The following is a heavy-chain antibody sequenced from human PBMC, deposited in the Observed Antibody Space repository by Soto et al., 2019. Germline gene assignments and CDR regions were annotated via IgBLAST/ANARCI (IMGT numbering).Heavy chain of an antibody. CDR1: GFTFSAYA. CDR3: ARDSRGVDY. V-gene: IGHV3-30-3*01. J-gene: IGHJ4*02. D-gene: IGHD3-10*01. CDR2: ISYDGSNN. Sequence: GGSLRLSCAASGFTFSAYAMHWVRQAPGKGLEWLAMISYDGSNNYFADSVKGRFTISRDNSKNTLYLQMNSLRAEDTAVYYCARDSRGVDYWGQGTLVTVSS.